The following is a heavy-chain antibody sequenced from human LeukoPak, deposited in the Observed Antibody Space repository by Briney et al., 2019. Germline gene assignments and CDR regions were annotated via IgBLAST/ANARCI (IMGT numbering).Heavy chain of an antibody. CDR3: AREGYDFWSGYYHDAFDI. Sequence: GASVKVSCKASGYTFTGYYMHWVRQAPGQGLEWMGWINPNSGGTNYAQKFQGRVTMTRDTSISTAYMELSRLRSDDTAVYYCAREGYDFWSGYYHDAFDIWGQGTMVTVSS. D-gene: IGHD3-3*01. J-gene: IGHJ3*02. CDR2: INPNSGGT. CDR1: GYTFTGYY. V-gene: IGHV1-2*02.